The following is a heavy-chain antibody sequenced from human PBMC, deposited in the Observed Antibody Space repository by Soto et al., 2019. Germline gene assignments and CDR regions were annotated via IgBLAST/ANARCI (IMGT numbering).Heavy chain of an antibody. CDR1: GFIFSEST. CDR2: VSTSGRST. V-gene: IGHV3-64D*06. J-gene: IGHJ4*02. CDR3: VKQARGLDGVAFDY. Sequence: GGSLRLSCSASGFIFSESTIYWVRQVPGKGLEAISAVSTSGRSTYYADSVKDRFTISRDNSKNTLFLQMGSLRPEDTAIYYCVKQARGLDGVAFDYWGQGTQVTVSS. D-gene: IGHD2-15*01.